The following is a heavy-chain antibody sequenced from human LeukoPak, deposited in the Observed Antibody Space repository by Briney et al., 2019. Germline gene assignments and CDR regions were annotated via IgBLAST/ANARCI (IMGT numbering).Heavy chain of an antibody. D-gene: IGHD2-2*01. V-gene: IGHV1-8*01. CDR1: GYTFTTYD. CDR2: MNPNSANT. CDR3: ARVPAGDYYYGMDV. Sequence: ASVKVSCKASGYTFTTYDINWVRQATGQGLEWMGWMNPNSANTGYAQKFQGRVTMTRNTSISTACMELSSLRSEDTAVYYCARVPAGDYYYGMDVWGQGTTVTVSS. J-gene: IGHJ6*02.